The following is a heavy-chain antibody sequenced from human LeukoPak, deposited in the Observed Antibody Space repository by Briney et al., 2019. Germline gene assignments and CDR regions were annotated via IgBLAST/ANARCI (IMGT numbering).Heavy chain of an antibody. D-gene: IGHD3-22*01. J-gene: IGHJ3*02. V-gene: IGHV3-7*03. Sequence: GGSLTLSCAASGFIFSTYWMAWVRQAPGKGLEWVANIKEDGSDKNYVVSMKGRFTISRDNAKNSLYLQMNSLRAEDTAVYYCARASMITRKRAFDIWGQGTMVTVSS. CDR1: GFIFSTYW. CDR3: ARASMITRKRAFDI. CDR2: IKEDGSDK.